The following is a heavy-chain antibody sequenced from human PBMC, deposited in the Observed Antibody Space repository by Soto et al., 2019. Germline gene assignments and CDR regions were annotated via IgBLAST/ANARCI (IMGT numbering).Heavy chain of an antibody. CDR2: IYYSVCT. CDR1: GGSISSGDSY. J-gene: IGHJ6*02. V-gene: IGHV4-30-4*08. CDR3: ARDQSDYGMDV. Sequence: QVQLQESGPGLVKPSQTLSLTCTVSGGSISSGDSYWSWIRQPPGTGLEGIGYIYYSVCTYYNPSLKSPVTISAFTSKNHTSLKMSSVTAADTAVYSSARDQSDYGMDVWGQGTTVTVSS.